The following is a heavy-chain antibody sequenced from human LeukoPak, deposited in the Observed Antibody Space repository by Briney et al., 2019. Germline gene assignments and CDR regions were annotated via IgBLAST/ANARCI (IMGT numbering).Heavy chain of an antibody. Sequence: PGGSLRLSRAASGFTFSSYSMNWVRQAPGKGLEWVSYISSSSSTIYYADSVKGRFTISRDNAKNSLYLQMNSLRAEDTAVYYCARDGEDYDFWSGSRMDVWGKGTTVTVSS. CDR2: ISSSSSTI. CDR1: GFTFSSYS. J-gene: IGHJ6*04. CDR3: ARDGEDYDFWSGSRMDV. D-gene: IGHD3-3*01. V-gene: IGHV3-48*01.